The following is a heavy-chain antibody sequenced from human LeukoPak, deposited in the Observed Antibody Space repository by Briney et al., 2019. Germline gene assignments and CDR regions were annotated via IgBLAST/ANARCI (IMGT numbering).Heavy chain of an antibody. D-gene: IGHD2-15*01. CDR2: INHSGST. V-gene: IGHV4-34*01. Sequence: SETLSLTCAVYGGSFSGYYWSWIRQPSGKGLEWIGEINHSGSTNYNPSVKGRVAISVDTSKNQFSLKLSSVTAADTAVYYCASPAATHDAFDIWGQGTMVTVSS. J-gene: IGHJ3*02. CDR1: GGSFSGYY. CDR3: ASPAATHDAFDI.